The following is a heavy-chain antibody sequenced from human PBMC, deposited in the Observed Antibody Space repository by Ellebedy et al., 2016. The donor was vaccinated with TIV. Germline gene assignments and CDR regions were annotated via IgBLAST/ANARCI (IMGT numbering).Heavy chain of an antibody. CDR2: IYYSGST. CDR1: GGSISPYY. Sequence: MPGGSLRLSCTVSGGSISPYYWSWIRQPPGKGLEWIGYIYYSGSTNYNPSLKSRVTISVDTSKNQFSLKLSSVTAADTAVYYCARHAARKWLAYYFDYWGQGTLVTVSS. V-gene: IGHV4-59*08. J-gene: IGHJ4*02. CDR3: ARHAARKWLAYYFDY. D-gene: IGHD6-19*01.